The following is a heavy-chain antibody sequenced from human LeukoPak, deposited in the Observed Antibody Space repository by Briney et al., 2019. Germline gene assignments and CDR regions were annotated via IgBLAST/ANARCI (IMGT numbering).Heavy chain of an antibody. CDR3: AKEVDSSGWYFYYYGMDV. D-gene: IGHD6-19*01. V-gene: IGHV3-23*01. CDR1: GFTFSSYA. CDR2: ISGSGGST. Sequence: GGSLRLSCAASGFTFSSYAMSWVRQAPGKGLEWVSAISGSGGSTYYADSVKGRFTISRDNSKNTLYLQMNSLRAEDTAVYYCAKEVDSSGWYFYYYGMDVWGQGTTVTVSS. J-gene: IGHJ6*02.